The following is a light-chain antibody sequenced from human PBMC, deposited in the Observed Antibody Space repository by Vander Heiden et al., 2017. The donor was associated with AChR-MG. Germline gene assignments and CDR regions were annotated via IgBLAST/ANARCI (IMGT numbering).Light chain of an antibody. V-gene: IGLV1-47*01. CDR3: LVWDDSGVL. CDR1: SSNIGSKF. CDR2: RSI. J-gene: IGLJ2*01. Sequence: QSVLTQPPSASGTPGQRVTISCSGSSSNIGSKFVYWYQQLPGAAPKLLISRSIYRPSGVPDRFSGSKSGTSASLAISGLRSEDEADYYCLVWDDSGVLFGGGTKLTVL.